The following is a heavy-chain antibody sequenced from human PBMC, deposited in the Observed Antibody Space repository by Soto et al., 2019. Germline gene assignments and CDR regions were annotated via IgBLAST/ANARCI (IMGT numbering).Heavy chain of an antibody. CDR2: ISSSSSYI. CDR3: ARDSGYCSSTSCYGEIDY. CDR1: GFTFSSYS. J-gene: IGHJ4*02. V-gene: IGHV3-21*01. Sequence: EVQLVESGGGLVKPGGSLRLSCAASGFTFSSYSMNWVRQAPGKGLEWVSSISSSSSYIYYADSVKGRFTISRDNAKNSLYLQMTSLRAEDTAVYYCARDSGYCSSTSCYGEIDYWGQGTLVTVSS. D-gene: IGHD2-2*01.